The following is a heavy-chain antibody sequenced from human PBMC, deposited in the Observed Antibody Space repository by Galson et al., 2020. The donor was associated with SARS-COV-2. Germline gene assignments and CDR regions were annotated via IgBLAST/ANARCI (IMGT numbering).Heavy chain of an antibody. CDR3: ARDTVCAGCFFVAYYYGMDV. D-gene: IGHD4-17*01. CDR1: GFTFRNSA. J-gene: IGHJ6*02. V-gene: IGHV3-30*04. Sequence: ETGGSLRLSCEASGFTFRNSAFHWVRRAPGKGLEWVAVISNDGTKKYYTESVKGRFTISRDNSENTLYLQMSNRRGEDTAVYFCARDTVCAGCFFVAYYYGMDVWGQGATVTVSS. CDR2: ISNDGTKK.